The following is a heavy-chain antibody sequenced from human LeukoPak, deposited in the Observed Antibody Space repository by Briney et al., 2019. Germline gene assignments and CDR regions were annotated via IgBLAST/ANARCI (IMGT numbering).Heavy chain of an antibody. J-gene: IGHJ4*02. D-gene: IGHD2-21*02. CDR3: ARLYCGGDCYPDY. Sequence: SETLSLICTVSGGSISSYYWSWIRQPPGKGLEWIGYIYYSGSTNYNPSLKSRVTISVDTSKNQFSLKLSSVTAADTAVYYCARLYCGGDCYPDYWGQGTLVTVSS. CDR2: IYYSGST. V-gene: IGHV4-59*08. CDR1: GGSISSYY.